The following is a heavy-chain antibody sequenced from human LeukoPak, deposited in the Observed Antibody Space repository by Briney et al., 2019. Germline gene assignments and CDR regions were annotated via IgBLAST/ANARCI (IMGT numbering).Heavy chain of an antibody. D-gene: IGHD4-17*01. J-gene: IGHJ4*02. CDR2: IYYSGST. Sequence: SSETLSLTCTISGGSINSYYWNWIRQPPGKGLEWIGYIYYSGSTNYNPSLRSRVTISRDTSKKQFSLKLSSVTAADTAIYYCAREGGTVPDYWGQGTLVTVSS. CDR3: AREGGTVPDY. CDR1: GGSINSYY. V-gene: IGHV4-59*01.